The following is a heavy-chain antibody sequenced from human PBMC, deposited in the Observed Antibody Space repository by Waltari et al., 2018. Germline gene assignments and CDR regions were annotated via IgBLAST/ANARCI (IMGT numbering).Heavy chain of an antibody. CDR1: GSAFSSYA. CDR2: TNPNRGNT. J-gene: IGHJ6*02. V-gene: IGHV1-8*03. Sequence: QLPLVQSGAVVKDPASSVIVLCQTSGSAFSSYAISWVPPAPGQGRVWMGWTNPNRGNTGYEQKFQGRGTITRSTAKSTAYMELGSLRSEKTGVDYCASMKWELLRGYYYYYGMDVRGQGTTVTVS. CDR3: ASMKWELLRGYYYYYGMDV. D-gene: IGHD1-26*01.